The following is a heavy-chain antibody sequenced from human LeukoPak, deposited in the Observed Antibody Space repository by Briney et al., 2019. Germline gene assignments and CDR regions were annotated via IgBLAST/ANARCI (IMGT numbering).Heavy chain of an antibody. CDR3: ARVDSNNWYDSRGYFDY. J-gene: IGHJ4*02. CDR2: IYYSGSA. Sequence: SETLSLTCTVSGGFISSYYWSWIRQPPGKGLEWIGYIYYSGSANYNPSLKSRVTISVDTSKNQFSLKLSSVTAADTAVYYCARVDSNNWYDSRGYFDYWGQGTLVTVSS. V-gene: IGHV4-59*01. D-gene: IGHD6-13*01. CDR1: GGFISSYY.